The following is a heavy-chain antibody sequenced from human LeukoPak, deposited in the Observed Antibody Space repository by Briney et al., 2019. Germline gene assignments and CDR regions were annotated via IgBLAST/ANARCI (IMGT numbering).Heavy chain of an antibody. J-gene: IGHJ4*02. V-gene: IGHV3-21*01. D-gene: IGHD6-6*01. CDR2: ISSSSGYI. CDR3: ARELYSSSSGDL. Sequence: PGGSLRLSCAASGFTFSSYWMSWVRQAPGKGLEWVSSISSSSGYIYYADSVKGRFTISRDNAKNSLYLQMNSLRAEDTAVYYCARELYSSSSGDLWGQGTLVTVSS. CDR1: GFTFSSYW.